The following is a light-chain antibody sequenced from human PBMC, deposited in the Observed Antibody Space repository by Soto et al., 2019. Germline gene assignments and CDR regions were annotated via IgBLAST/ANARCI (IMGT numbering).Light chain of an antibody. J-gene: IGKJ4*01. CDR2: DAS. Sequence: EIVLTQSPVTLSLSPGERAALSCRASQSVNSYLAWYQQKPGQAPRLLIYDASDRATGIPARFSGSGSGTEFTLTISSLQPEDFATYYCQQLNTYPPGVFGGGTKVDIK. CDR1: QSVNSY. CDR3: QQLNTYPPGV. V-gene: IGKV3-11*01.